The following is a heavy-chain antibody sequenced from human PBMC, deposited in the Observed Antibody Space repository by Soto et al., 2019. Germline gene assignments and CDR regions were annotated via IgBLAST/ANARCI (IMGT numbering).Heavy chain of an antibody. CDR1: GSSISSGHY. J-gene: IGHJ3*02. V-gene: IGHV4-38-2*02. Sequence: SETLSLTCTVSGSSISSGHYWGWIRQSPGKGLEWIGVIHHSGSTRYNPSLRSRISMSMEASRNQFSLNLDSVTAPDTALYFCARTYTAGNQIGQGRDAFDIWGQGTVVTVSS. CDR2: IHHSGST. CDR3: ARTYTAGNQIGQGRDAFDI. D-gene: IGHD3-16*01.